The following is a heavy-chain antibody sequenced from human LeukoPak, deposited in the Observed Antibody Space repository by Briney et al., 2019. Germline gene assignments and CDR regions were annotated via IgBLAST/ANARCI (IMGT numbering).Heavy chain of an antibody. J-gene: IGHJ1*01. CDR1: GFTFSDYY. Sequence: PGGSLRLSCAASGFTFSDYYMSWLRQAPGKGLEWVSSISNSDTTTYYADSVKGRFTISRDNAKNSLYLQMNSLRADDTAVYYCAKRTNRGPACWGQGTLVTVSS. V-gene: IGHV3-11*01. D-gene: IGHD1-14*01. CDR2: ISNSDTTT. CDR3: AKRTNRGPAC.